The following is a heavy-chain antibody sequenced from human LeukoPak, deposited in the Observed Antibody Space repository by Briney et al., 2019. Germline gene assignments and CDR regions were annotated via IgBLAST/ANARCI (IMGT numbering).Heavy chain of an antibody. J-gene: IGHJ4*02. CDR1: GFTFSSYW. CDR2: INSDGSST. Sequence: PGGSMRLSCAASGFTFSSYWMHWVRQAPGEGLVWVSRINSDGSSTSYADSVKGRFTISRDNAKNTLYLQMNSLRAEDTAVYYCARAESDGGYVFNYFDYWGQGTLVTVSS. D-gene: IGHD5-12*01. V-gene: IGHV3-74*01. CDR3: ARAESDGGYVFNYFDY.